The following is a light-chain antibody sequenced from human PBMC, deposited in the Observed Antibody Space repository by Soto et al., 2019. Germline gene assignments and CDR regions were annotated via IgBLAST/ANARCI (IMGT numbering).Light chain of an antibody. CDR2: GNR. J-gene: IGLJ3*02. CDR3: TSYASSGTHV. Sequence: QSVLTQPPSVSGAPGQRVTISCTGSSSNIGAGYDVHWYQQLPGTAPKLVIYGNRNRPSGVPDRFSGSKSGTSASLAITGLQAEDEADYYCTSYASSGTHVFGGGTKLTVL. CDR1: SSNIGAGYD. V-gene: IGLV1-40*01.